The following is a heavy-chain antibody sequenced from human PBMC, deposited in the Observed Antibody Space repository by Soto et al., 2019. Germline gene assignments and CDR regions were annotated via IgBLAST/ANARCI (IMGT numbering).Heavy chain of an antibody. CDR1: GGSISSYY. Sequence: QVQLQESGPGLVKPSETLSLTCTVSGGSISSYYWGWIRRPPGKGLEWIGYIDYSGSTNYNPSRKSRDTIPVDTSKNQFSLKLSSVTAADTAVYYCARDDYGDYVFDYRGQGTLVTVS. CDR3: ARDDYGDYVFDY. J-gene: IGHJ4*02. CDR2: IDYSGST. V-gene: IGHV4-59*01. D-gene: IGHD4-17*01.